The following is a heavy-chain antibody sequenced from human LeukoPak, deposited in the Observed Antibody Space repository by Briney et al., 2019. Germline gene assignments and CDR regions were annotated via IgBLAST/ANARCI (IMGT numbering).Heavy chain of an antibody. J-gene: IGHJ4*02. CDR2: IYYSGTT. D-gene: IGHD3-22*01. CDR3: TSRGWIVGLVDY. Sequence: SETLSLTCTVSGGSISSSSYYWGWIRQPPGKGLEWIASIYYSGTTYYNPSFKSRVSISADTSKNQFSLKVSSVTAADTAVYYCTSRGWIVGLVDYWGQGTLVTVSS. V-gene: IGHV4-39*01. CDR1: GGSISSSSYY.